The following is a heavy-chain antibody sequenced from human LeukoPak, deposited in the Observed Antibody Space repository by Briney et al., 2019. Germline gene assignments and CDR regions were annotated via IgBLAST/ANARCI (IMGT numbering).Heavy chain of an antibody. D-gene: IGHD4/OR15-4a*01. J-gene: IGHJ4*02. CDR2: IYTSGST. CDR1: GGSIRSYY. CDR3: ARGRTGADFDY. V-gene: IGHV4-4*07. Sequence: SETLSLTCTVSGGSIRSYYWSWIRQPAGKGLEWIGRIYTSGSTNYNPSLKSRVTMSEDTSENQFSLKLSSVTAADTAVYYCARGRTGADFDYWGQGTPVTVSS.